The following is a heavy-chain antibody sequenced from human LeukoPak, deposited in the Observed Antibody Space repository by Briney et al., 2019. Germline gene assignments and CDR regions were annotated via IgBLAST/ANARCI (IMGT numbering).Heavy chain of an antibody. J-gene: IGHJ5*02. V-gene: IGHV4-59*08. Sequence: SETLPLTCTVSGGSISSYYWSWIRQPPGKGLEWIGYIYYSGSTNYNPSLKSRVTISVDTSKNQFSLKLSSVTAADTAVYYCARRNLNWFDPWGQGTLVTVSS. D-gene: IGHD1-14*01. CDR3: ARRNLNWFDP. CDR1: GGSISSYY. CDR2: IYYSGST.